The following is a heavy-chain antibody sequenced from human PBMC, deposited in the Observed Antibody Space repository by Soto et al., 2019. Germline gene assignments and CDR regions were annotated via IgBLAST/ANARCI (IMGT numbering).Heavy chain of an antibody. CDR1: GFTFSNYA. CDR2: ISGSGGST. Sequence: GGSLRLSCVASGFTFSNYAMNWVRQAPGKGLEWVSGISGSGGSTYYADSVKGRFTISRDNSKNTLYLQMNSLRAEDTAVYFCASRGTSWGQGTLVTVSS. J-gene: IGHJ4*02. CDR3: ASRGTS. V-gene: IGHV3-23*01. D-gene: IGHD2-2*01.